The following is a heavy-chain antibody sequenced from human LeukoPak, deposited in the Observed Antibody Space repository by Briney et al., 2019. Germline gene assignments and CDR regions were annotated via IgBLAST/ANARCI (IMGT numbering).Heavy chain of an antibody. J-gene: IGHJ3*02. CDR1: GGTFSSYA. Sequence: GASVKVSCEASGGTFSSYAISWVRQAPGQGLEWMGGIIPIFGTANYAQKFQGRVTITTDESTSTAYMELSSLRSEDTAVYYCARGGGAAPDAFDIWGQGTMVTVSS. CDR2: IIPIFGTA. V-gene: IGHV1-69*05. D-gene: IGHD2-15*01. CDR3: ARGGGAAPDAFDI.